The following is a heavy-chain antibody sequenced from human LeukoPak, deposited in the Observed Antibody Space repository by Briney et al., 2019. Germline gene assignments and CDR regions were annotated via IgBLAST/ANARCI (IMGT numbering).Heavy chain of an antibody. V-gene: IGHV3-73*01. CDR2: IRSKANSYAT. D-gene: IGHD2-2*01. Sequence: PGGSLRLSCAASGFTFSGSAMHWVRQASGKGLEWVGRIRSKANSYATAYAASVKGRFTISRDDSKNTAYLQMNSLKTEDTAVYYCTRRGWCSSTSCYRSDPWGQGTLVTVSS. CDR1: GFTFSGSA. J-gene: IGHJ5*02. CDR3: TRRGWCSSTSCYRSDP.